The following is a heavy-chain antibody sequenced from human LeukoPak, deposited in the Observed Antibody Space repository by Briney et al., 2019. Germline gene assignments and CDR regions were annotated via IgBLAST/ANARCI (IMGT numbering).Heavy chain of an antibody. D-gene: IGHD5-24*01. Sequence: GRSLRLSCAASGFTFSSYGMHWVRQAPGKGLEWVAVIWYDGSNKYYADSVKGRFTISRDNSNNTLYLQMNSLRAEDTAVYYCAKEHRDGYNSYYFDYWGQGTLVSVSS. CDR2: IWYDGSNK. J-gene: IGHJ4*02. CDR1: GFTFSSYG. CDR3: AKEHRDGYNSYYFDY. V-gene: IGHV3-33*06.